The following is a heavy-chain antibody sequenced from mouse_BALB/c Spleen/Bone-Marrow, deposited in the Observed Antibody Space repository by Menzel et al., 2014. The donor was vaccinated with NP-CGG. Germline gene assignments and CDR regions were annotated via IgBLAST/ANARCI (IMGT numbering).Heavy chain of an antibody. CDR1: GYTFTSYW. Sequence: QVQLQQPGAELVRPGASVKLPCKASGYTFTSYWINWVKQRPGQGLQWIGNIYPSDSYTNYNQKFKDKATLTVDKSSSTAYMQLSSPTSEDSAVYYCTRGDYYGSSSFAYWGQGTLVTVS. D-gene: IGHD1-1*01. V-gene: IGHV1-69*02. J-gene: IGHJ3*01. CDR2: IYPSDSYT. CDR3: TRGDYYGSSSFAY.